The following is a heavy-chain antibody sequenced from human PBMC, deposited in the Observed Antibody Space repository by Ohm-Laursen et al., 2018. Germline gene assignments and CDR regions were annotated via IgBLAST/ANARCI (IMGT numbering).Heavy chain of an antibody. Sequence: SLRLSCAASGFTFSNYDMHWARQATGKGLEWVSAIGTAGDTNYPGSVKGRFTISRENAKNSLFLQMNSLRAGDTAVYYCARREYYYGLDVWGQGTTVTVSS. CDR2: IGTAGDT. CDR1: GFTFSNYD. D-gene: IGHD1-26*01. CDR3: ARREYYYGLDV. V-gene: IGHV3-13*01. J-gene: IGHJ6*02.